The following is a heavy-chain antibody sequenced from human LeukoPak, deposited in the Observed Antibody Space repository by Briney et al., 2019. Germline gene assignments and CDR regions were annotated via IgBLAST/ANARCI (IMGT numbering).Heavy chain of an antibody. D-gene: IGHD3-10*01. CDR3: ARDRFDDGSGSYYNYYYYYMDV. J-gene: IGHJ6*03. V-gene: IGHV3-11*04. Sequence: GGSLRLSCAASGFTFSDYYMSWIRQAPGKGLEWVSYISSSGSTIYYADSVKGRFTISRDNAKNSLYLQMNSLRAEDTAVYYCARDRFDDGSGSYYNYYYYYMDVWGKGTTVTVSS. CDR2: ISSSGSTI. CDR1: GFTFSDYY.